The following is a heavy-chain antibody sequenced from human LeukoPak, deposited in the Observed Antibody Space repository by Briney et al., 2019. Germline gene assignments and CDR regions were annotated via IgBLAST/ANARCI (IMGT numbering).Heavy chain of an antibody. CDR3: AKDRYYDSSGGPRYFQH. V-gene: IGHV3-9*01. CDR2: ISWNSGSI. CDR1: GFTFDDYA. Sequence: GRSLRLSCAASGFTFDDYAMHWVRQAPGKGLEWVSGISWNSGSIGYADSVKGRFTISRDNAKNSLYLQMNSLRAEDTALYYCAKDRYYDSSGGPRYFQHWGQGTLVTVSS. D-gene: IGHD3-22*01. J-gene: IGHJ1*01.